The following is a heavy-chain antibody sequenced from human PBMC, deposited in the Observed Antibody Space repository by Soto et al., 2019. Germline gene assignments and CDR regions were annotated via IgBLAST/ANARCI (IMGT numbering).Heavy chain of an antibody. CDR3: ARPVGYCSSTSCDDAFDI. CDR2: IYPGDSDT. V-gene: IGHV5-51*01. D-gene: IGHD2-2*01. Sequence: GESLKISCKGSGYSFTSYWIGWVRQMPGKGLEWMGIIYPGDSDTRYSPSFQGQVTISADKSISTADLQWSSLKASDPAMYSCARPVGYCSSTSCDDAFDIWGQGTMVTVSS. J-gene: IGHJ3*02. CDR1: GYSFTSYW.